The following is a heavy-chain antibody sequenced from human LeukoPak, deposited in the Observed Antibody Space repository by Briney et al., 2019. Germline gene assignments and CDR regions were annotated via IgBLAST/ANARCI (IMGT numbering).Heavy chain of an antibody. V-gene: IGHV3-7*01. CDR1: GFTFSSYW. D-gene: IGHD3-3*02. CDR3: ARIRAANAFDI. CDR2: IKQDGSER. Sequence: GGSLRLSCAASGFTFSSYWMSWVRQAPGKGLEWVDNIKQDGSERYYVDSVKGRFTISRDNAKNSLYLQMNSLRAEDTAVFYCARIRAANAFDIWGQGTMVTVSS. J-gene: IGHJ3*02.